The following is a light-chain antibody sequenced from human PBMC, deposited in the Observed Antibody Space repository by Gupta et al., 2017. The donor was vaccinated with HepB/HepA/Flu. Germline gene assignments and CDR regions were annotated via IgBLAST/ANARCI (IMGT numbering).Light chain of an antibody. CDR3: QQYGSSPNT. CDR1: QSVRSSY. CDR2: GAS. V-gene: IGKV3-20*01. J-gene: IGKJ5*01. Sequence: EIVLTQSPGTLSLSPGERATLSCRASQSVRSSYLAWYQQKPGQAPRLLIYGASSRATDIPDRFSGSGSGTDFTLTISRLEPEDFAVYYCQQYGSSPNTFGQGTLMEIK.